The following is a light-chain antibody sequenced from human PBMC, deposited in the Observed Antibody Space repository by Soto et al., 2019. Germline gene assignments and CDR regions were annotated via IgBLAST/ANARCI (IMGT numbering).Light chain of an antibody. J-gene: IGKJ4*01. CDR1: QSVGNN. CDR2: ATS. Sequence: EIVLTQSPATLSVSPGDRATLSCRASQSVGNNFAWYQQKPGQAPRLLIFATSTRATGVPARFSGSGSGTEFTLTISSLQSEAFAVYYCQQYGDWPLTFGGGAKVEIE. V-gene: IGKV3-15*01. CDR3: QQYGDWPLT.